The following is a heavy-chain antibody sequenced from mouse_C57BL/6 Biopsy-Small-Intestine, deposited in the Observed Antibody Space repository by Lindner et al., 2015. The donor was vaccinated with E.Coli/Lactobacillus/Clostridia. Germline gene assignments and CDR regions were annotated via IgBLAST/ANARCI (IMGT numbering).Heavy chain of an antibody. CDR3: ARYENYYDGSSDAMDF. CDR2: INPYNDGT. CDR1: GYTFTNYV. V-gene: IGHV1-14*01. D-gene: IGHD1-1*01. Sequence: VQLQESGPELVKPGASVKMSCKASGYTFTNYVMHWVKQKPGQGLEWIGYINPYNDGTKYNEKFKGKATLISDKSSSTAYMELNSLTSEDSAVYYCARYENYYDGSSDAMDFWGQGTSVTVSS. J-gene: IGHJ4*01.